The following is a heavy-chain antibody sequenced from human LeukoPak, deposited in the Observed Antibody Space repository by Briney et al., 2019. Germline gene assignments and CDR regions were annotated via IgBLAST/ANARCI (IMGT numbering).Heavy chain of an antibody. V-gene: IGHV3-23*01. Sequence: GGSLRLSCAASGFTFRSYAMSWVRQAPGKGLEWVSSISGSGGSTYYADSVKGRFTISRDSFKNTLYLQMNSLRPEDTAVYYCAKEGDYYGSGSYRDGFDIWGQGTRATVSS. D-gene: IGHD3-10*01. CDR1: GFTFRSYA. CDR3: AKEGDYYGSGSYRDGFDI. CDR2: ISGSGGST. J-gene: IGHJ3*02.